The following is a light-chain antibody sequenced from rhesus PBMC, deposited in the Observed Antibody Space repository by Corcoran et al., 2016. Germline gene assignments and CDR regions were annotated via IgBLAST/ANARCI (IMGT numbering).Light chain of an antibody. CDR2: EVS. CDR1: QSLLDSEDGNTY. CDR3: MQALEFPLT. Sequence: DIVMTQTPLSLPVTPGEPASISCRSSQSLLDSEDGNTYLDWYLQKPGQSPQRLFYEVSNRASGVPERFSGSGSDTDFTLKISRVEAEYVGVYYCMQALEFPLTFGGGTKVEIK. J-gene: IGKJ4*01. V-gene: IGKV2-104*02.